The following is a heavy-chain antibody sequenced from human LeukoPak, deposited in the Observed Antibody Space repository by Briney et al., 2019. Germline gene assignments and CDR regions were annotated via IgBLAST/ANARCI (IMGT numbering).Heavy chain of an antibody. CDR1: GFTFRIYA. CDR2: ISGSGDGT. J-gene: IGHJ4*02. Sequence: GGSLRLSCVASGFTFRIYAMSWVRRAPGKGLAWVSSISGSGDGTYYADSVKGRFTISRDNSKHTLYLQMNTLRAEDTATYYCAKSLGHQLPLNLDYWGQGTLVTVSS. CDR3: AKSLGHQLPLNLDY. V-gene: IGHV3-23*01. D-gene: IGHD6-13*01.